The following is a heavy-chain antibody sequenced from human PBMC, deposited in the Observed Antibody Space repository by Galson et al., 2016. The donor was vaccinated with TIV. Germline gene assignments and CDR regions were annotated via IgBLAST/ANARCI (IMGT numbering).Heavy chain of an antibody. D-gene: IGHD5-24*01. CDR2: IDYDDDK. V-gene: IGHV2-70*12. CDR1: GFSLSTRGMC. J-gene: IGHJ4*02. CDR3: AHRGDGHNKIFDY. Sequence: PALVKPTQTLTLTCTFSGFSLSTRGMCVSWIRQPPGKALEWLARIDYDDDKYYSTSLKSRLTIPKDTSKNQVVLTMTNMDPVDTATYYCAHRGDGHNKIFDYWGQGTLVTVSS.